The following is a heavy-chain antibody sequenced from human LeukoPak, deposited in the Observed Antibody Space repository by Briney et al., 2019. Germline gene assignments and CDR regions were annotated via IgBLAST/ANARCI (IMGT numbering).Heavy chain of an antibody. V-gene: IGHV3-48*01. CDR2: ISSSSSTI. D-gene: IGHD3-3*01. Sequence: GGSLRLSCAASGFTFSSYSMNWVRQAPGKGLEWVSYISSSSSTIYYADSVKGRFTISRDNAKNSLYLQMNSLRAEDTAVYYCARRDFALFGVVTAFNFWGQGTLVTVSS. J-gene: IGHJ4*02. CDR1: GFTFSSYS. CDR3: ARRDFALFGVVTAFNF.